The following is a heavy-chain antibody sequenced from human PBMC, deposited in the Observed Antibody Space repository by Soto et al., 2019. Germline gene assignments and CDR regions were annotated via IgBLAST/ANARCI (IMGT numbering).Heavy chain of an antibody. D-gene: IGHD2-2*01. V-gene: IGHV3-7*01. CDR1: GFTFSTYW. J-gene: IGHJ4*02. CDR3: ARVFGSSSCPYYFDY. CDR2: IRQDGSEK. Sequence: EVQLVESGGGMVQPGGSLRLSCAASGFTFSTYWMSWVRQAPGKGLEWVATIRQDGSEKHCVDSVEGRFTISRDNAKNSRSLQMNSLRAEDTAVYYCARVFGSSSCPYYFDYWGQGTLVTVSS.